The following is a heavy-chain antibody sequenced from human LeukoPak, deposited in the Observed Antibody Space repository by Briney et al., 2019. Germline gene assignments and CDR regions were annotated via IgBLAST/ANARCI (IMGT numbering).Heavy chain of an antibody. CDR1: GGSFSGYY. D-gene: IGHD6-13*01. CDR2: INHSGST. J-gene: IGHJ4*02. Sequence: SETLSLTCAVYGGSFSGYYWNWIRQPPGKGLEWIGEINHSGSTNYNPSLKSRVTISVDTSKNQFSLNLSSVTAADTAVYYCARHDLYSGSDDYWGQGTLVTVSS. V-gene: IGHV4-34*01. CDR3: ARHDLYSGSDDY.